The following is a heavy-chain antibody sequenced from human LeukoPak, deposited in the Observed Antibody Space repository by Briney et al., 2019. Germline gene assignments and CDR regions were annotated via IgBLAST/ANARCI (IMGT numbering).Heavy chain of an antibody. Sequence: GGSLRLSCAASGFTFSSYGMHWVRQAPGKGLEWVAVIWYDGSNKYYADSVKGRFTISRDNSKNTLYLQMSSLRAEDTAVYYCARDLRGSDAYYFDYWGQGTLVTVSS. J-gene: IGHJ4*02. CDR1: GFTFSSYG. CDR3: ARDLRGSDAYYFDY. CDR2: IWYDGSNK. V-gene: IGHV3-30*19. D-gene: IGHD3-10*01.